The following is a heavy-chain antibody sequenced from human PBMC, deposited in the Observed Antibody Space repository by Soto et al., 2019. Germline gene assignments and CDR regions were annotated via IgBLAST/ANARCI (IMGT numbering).Heavy chain of an antibody. J-gene: IGHJ4*02. Sequence: PSETLSLTCTVSGGSISSYYWSWIRQPPGKGLELIGYIYYSGSTNYNPSLKSRITISVDTSKSQYSLNLSFVTAADMSVYYCATMGTPATGLYFFDYWGQGSLVTVSS. CDR1: GGSISSYY. CDR2: IYYSGST. CDR3: ATMGTPATGLYFFDY. V-gene: IGHV4-59*08. D-gene: IGHD2-15*01.